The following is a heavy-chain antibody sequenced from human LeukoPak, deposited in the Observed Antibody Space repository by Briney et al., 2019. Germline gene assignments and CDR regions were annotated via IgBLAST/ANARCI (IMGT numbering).Heavy chain of an antibody. CDR3: AKDMGTTGTRSYAFDI. CDR1: GFTFDDYA. D-gene: IGHD1-1*01. J-gene: IGHJ3*02. Sequence: PGGSLRLSCAASGFTFDDYAMHWVRQATGKGVEWVPGISWNSGNIGYADSVKGRFTISRGNAKNSLYLQMNSLRAEDTALYYCAKDMGTTGTRSYAFDIWGQGTMVTVSS. CDR2: ISWNSGNI. V-gene: IGHV3-9*01.